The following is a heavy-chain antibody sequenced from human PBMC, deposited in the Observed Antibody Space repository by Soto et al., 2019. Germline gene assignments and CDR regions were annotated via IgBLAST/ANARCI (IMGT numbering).Heavy chain of an antibody. CDR3: ATWGIAVLGTRSDF. V-gene: IGHV4-4*07. D-gene: IGHD6-19*01. J-gene: IGHJ4*02. CDR1: GGSLSKYY. CDR2: ISTSGKI. Sequence: SETLSLTCTVSGGSLSKYYWSWIRQPAGKGLEWIGRISTSGKIESTPSLKSRLTMSVDRSKNQFSLKLTSVTAADTAVYYCATWGIAVLGTRSDFWGQGTLVTVSS.